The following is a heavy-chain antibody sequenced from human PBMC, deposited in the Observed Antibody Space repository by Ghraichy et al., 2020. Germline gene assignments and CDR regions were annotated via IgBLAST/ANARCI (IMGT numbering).Heavy chain of an antibody. CDR1: GFTFSSYA. J-gene: IGHJ4*02. V-gene: IGHV3-64*01. Sequence: GGSLRLSCAASGFTFSSYAMHWVRQAPGKGLEYVSAISSNGGSTYYANSVKGRFTISRDNSKNTLYLQMGSLRAEDMAVYYCARDQDPDYYFDYWGQGTLVTVSS. D-gene: IGHD1-14*01. CDR2: ISSNGGST. CDR3: ARDQDPDYYFDY.